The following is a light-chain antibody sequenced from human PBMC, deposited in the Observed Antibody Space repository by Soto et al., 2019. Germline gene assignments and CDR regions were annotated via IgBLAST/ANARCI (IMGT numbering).Light chain of an antibody. CDR2: DVS. Sequence: QSVLTQPASVSGSPGQSITISCTGTSSDVGGYNYVSWYQQHPGKAPKLMIYDVSNRPSGVSNRFSGSKSGNTASLTISGLQAEDEAEYYCSSYTSSSTRVFGTWTKVTVL. J-gene: IGLJ1*01. CDR3: SSYTSSSTRV. CDR1: SSDVGGYNY. V-gene: IGLV2-14*01.